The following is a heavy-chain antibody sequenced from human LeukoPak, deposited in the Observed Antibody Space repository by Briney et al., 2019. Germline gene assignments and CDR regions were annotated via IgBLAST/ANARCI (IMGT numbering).Heavy chain of an antibody. Sequence: SETLSLTCAVYGGSFSGYYWSWIRQPPGKGLEWNGEINHSGSTNYNPSLKSRVTISVDTSKNQFSLKLSSVTAADTAVYYCARGRGQWLVPHFNWFDPWGQGTLVTVSS. CDR3: ARGRGQWLVPHFNWFDP. D-gene: IGHD6-19*01. CDR1: GGSFSGYY. CDR2: INHSGST. J-gene: IGHJ5*02. V-gene: IGHV4-34*01.